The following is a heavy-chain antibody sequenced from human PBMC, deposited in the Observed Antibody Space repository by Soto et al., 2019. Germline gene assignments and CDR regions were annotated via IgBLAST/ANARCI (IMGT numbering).Heavy chain of an antibody. CDR3: TRASRLDFDS. J-gene: IGHJ4*02. D-gene: IGHD3-16*01. Sequence: GGSLRLACTTSGFTFGDYALGWVRQAPGKGLEWVGFIRRNAYGGTTDYAASVKGRFTISRDDSNSIAYLQMNSLRTEDTALYYCTRASRLDFDSWGQGTLVTVSS. V-gene: IGHV3-49*04. CDR2: IRRNAYGGTT. CDR1: GFTFGDYA.